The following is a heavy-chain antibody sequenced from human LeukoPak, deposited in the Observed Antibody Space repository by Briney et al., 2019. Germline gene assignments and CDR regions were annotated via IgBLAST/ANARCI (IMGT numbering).Heavy chain of an antibody. Sequence: SGPTLVKLSQTLTLTCTFSGFSLRPGGVGVGWIRLTPGKALEWLALIYLDDGKRYRPSLKIRLTVTKETSKNQVVLTMTNMDPVYTASYYCAHIQIVATIPKRPHYFDYWGQGTLVTVSS. V-gene: IGHV2-5*02. D-gene: IGHD5-12*01. CDR3: AHIQIVATIPKRPHYFDY. CDR1: GFSLRPGGVG. J-gene: IGHJ4*02. CDR2: IYLDDGK.